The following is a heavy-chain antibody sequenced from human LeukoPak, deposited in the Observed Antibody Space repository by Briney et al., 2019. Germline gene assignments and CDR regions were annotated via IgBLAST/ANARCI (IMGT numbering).Heavy chain of an antibody. Sequence: SETLSLTCTVSGGSISSYYWSWLRQPPGKGLEWIGYIYYSGSTNYNPSLKSRVTISVDTSKNQFSLKLSSVTAADTAVYYCARGSYSSSFPILHWGQGTLVTVSS. V-gene: IGHV4-59*01. J-gene: IGHJ4*02. CDR3: ARGSYSSSFPILH. CDR2: IYYSGST. CDR1: GGSISSYY. D-gene: IGHD6-13*01.